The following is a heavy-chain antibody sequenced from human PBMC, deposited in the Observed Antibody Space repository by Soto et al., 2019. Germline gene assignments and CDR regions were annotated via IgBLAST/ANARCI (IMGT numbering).Heavy chain of an antibody. V-gene: IGHV1-69*01. Sequence: QVQLVQSGAEVKKPGSSVTVSCTASGGTFSSYAISWVRQAPGQGLEWMGGIIPIFGTANYAQKFQGRGTITADESTSTAYMELSSLRSEDTAVYYCARAGLRGGGWFDPWGQGTLVTVSS. CDR2: IIPIFGTA. J-gene: IGHJ5*02. CDR3: ARAGLRGGGWFDP. CDR1: GGTFSSYA. D-gene: IGHD3-10*01.